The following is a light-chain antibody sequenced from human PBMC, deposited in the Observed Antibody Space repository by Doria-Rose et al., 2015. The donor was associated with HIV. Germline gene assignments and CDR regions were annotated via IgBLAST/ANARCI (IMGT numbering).Light chain of an antibody. V-gene: IGKV1-39*01. CDR2: AAS. Sequence: GHRVTITCRASQSISRDLNWYQQKPGKAPKLLIYAASSLQSGVPSRFSGSGSGTDFTLTISSLKPEDFAADDCQQSCCTPSTLGQATKVEIK. CDR3: QQSCCTPST. CDR1: QSISRD. J-gene: IGKJ2*02.